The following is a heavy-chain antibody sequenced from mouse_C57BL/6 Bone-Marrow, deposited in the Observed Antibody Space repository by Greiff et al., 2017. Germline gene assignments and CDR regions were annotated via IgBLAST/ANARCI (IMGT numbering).Heavy chain of an antibody. CDR1: GFTFSDYG. CDR3: ARKLDWDDYWYFDV. CDR2: ISSGSSTI. V-gene: IGHV5-17*01. Sequence: EVQVVESGGGLVKPGGSLKLSCAASGFTFSDYGMHWVRQAPEKGLEWVAYISSGSSTIYYADTVKGRFTISRDNAKNTLFLQMTSLRSEDTAMYYCARKLDWDDYWYFDVWGTGTTVTVSS. J-gene: IGHJ1*03. D-gene: IGHD4-1*01.